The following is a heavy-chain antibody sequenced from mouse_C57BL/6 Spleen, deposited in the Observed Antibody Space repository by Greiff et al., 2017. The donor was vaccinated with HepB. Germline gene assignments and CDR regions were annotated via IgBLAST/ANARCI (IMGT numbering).Heavy chain of an antibody. D-gene: IGHD2-10*02. Sequence: QVQLQQPGAELVRPGSSVKLSCKASGYTFTSYWMDWVKQRPGQGLEWIGNIYPSDSETHYNQKFKDKATLTEDKSSSTAYMQLSSLTSEDSAVYYCARFGVSYYFDYWGQGTTLTVSS. CDR1: GYTFTSYW. CDR3: ARFGVSYYFDY. CDR2: IYPSDSET. V-gene: IGHV1-61*01. J-gene: IGHJ2*01.